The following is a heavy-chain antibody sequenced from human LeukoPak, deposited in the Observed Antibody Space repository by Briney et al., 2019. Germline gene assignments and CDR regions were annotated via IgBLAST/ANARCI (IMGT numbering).Heavy chain of an antibody. J-gene: IGHJ6*02. V-gene: IGHV3-33*06. D-gene: IGHD3-3*01. Sequence: GKSLRLSCAASGFTFSAYGIHWVRQAPGKGLEWVAVIWFDGSNDYFADSVKGRFTISRDNSKNTVYLQMNSLRAEDTAVYYCAKGGGDFWSGYYTGPSYYYYGMDVWGQGTTVTVSS. CDR2: IWFDGSND. CDR3: AKGGGDFWSGYYTGPSYYYYGMDV. CDR1: GFTFSAYG.